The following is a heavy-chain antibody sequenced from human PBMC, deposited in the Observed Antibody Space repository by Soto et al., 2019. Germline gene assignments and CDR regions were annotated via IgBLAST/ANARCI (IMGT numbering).Heavy chain of an antibody. D-gene: IGHD3-10*01. CDR3: ARDRYGSGSYDY. V-gene: IGHV4-59*01. CDR2: IYYSGST. CDR1: GGSISSYY. J-gene: IGHJ4*02. Sequence: SETLSLTCTVSGGSISSYYWSWIRQPPGKGLEWIGYIYYSGSTNYNPSLKSRVTISVDTSKNQFSLKLSSVTAADTAVYYCARDRYGSGSYDYWGQGTLVTVSS.